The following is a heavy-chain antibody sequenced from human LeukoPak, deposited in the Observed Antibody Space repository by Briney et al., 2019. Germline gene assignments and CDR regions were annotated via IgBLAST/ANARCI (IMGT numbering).Heavy chain of an antibody. CDR1: GGTFSSYA. D-gene: IGHD3-10*01. V-gene: IGHV1-18*01. CDR3: ARVGLLWFGELLSWFDP. CDR2: ISAYNGNT. J-gene: IGHJ5*02. Sequence: VASVKVSCKASGGTFSSYAISWVRQAPGQGLEWMGWISAYNGNTNYAQKLQGRVTMTTDTSTSTAYMELRSLRSDDTAVYYCARVGLLWFGELLSWFDPWGQGTLVTVSS.